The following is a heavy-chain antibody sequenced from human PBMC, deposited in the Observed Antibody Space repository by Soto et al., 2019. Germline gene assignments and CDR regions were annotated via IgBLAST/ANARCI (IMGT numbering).Heavy chain of an antibody. J-gene: IGHJ6*02. Sequence: QVQLVQSGAEVKKPGSSVKVSCKASGGTFSNYAITWVRQAPGQGLEWMGGIIPMFGTANYAEKFQGRVMITADESTSTAYMELSRLRSEDTAVYYCAREMGNWNYGIPDYYGMDVWGQGTTVTVSS. CDR2: IIPMFGTA. V-gene: IGHV1-69*01. CDR1: GGTFSNYA. CDR3: AREMGNWNYGIPDYYGMDV. D-gene: IGHD1-7*01.